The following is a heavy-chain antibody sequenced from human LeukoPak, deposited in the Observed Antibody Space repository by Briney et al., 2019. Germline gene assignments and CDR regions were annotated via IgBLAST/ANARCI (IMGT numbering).Heavy chain of an antibody. J-gene: IGHJ4*02. V-gene: IGHV3-30*02. CDR1: GFTFSSYG. Sequence: PGGSLRLPCAASGFTFSSYGMHWVRQAPGKGLEWLAFIRYDGSNKYYADSVKGRFTISRDNSKNTLYLQMNSLRAEDTAVYYCANHPVGATTSFDYWGQGTLVTVSS. CDR3: ANHPVGATTSFDY. D-gene: IGHD1-26*01. CDR2: IRYDGSNK.